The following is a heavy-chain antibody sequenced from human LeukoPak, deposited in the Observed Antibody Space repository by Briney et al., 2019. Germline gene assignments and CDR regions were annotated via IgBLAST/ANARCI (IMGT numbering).Heavy chain of an antibody. D-gene: IGHD5-18*01. Sequence: GASVKVSCRASGYTFTGSYMHWVRQAPGQGLEWMGWINPNSGGSNCAQKFQGRVTMTRDTSISTAYMELSRLRSDDTAVYYCARDPGYSSPRGDYWGQGTLVTVSS. CDR1: GYTFTGSY. CDR2: INPNSGGS. V-gene: IGHV1-2*02. J-gene: IGHJ4*02. CDR3: ARDPGYSSPRGDY.